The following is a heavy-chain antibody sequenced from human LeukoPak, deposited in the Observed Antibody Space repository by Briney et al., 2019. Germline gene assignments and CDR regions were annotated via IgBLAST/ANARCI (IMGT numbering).Heavy chain of an antibody. D-gene: IGHD3-22*01. CDR3: ASHGRLI. V-gene: IGHV3-21*01. CDR2: ISSSSSYI. CDR1: GFTFSSYG. Sequence: AGGSLRLSCAASGFTFSSYGMSWVRQAPGKGLEWVSSISSSSSYIYYADSVKGRFTISRDNAKNSLYLQMNSLRAEDTAVYYCASHGRLIWGQGTLVTVSS. J-gene: IGHJ4*02.